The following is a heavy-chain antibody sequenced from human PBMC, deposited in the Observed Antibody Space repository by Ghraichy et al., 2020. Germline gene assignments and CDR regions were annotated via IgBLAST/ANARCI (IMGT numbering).Heavy chain of an antibody. CDR2: VYYSGST. J-gene: IGHJ4*02. D-gene: IGHD1-14*01. CDR1: GGSISSSTHY. V-gene: IGHV4-39*01. Sequence: SETLSLTCTVSGGSISSSTHYWGWIRQPPGKGLEWIGSVYYSGSTYYNPSLKSRVTISIDTSKNQFSLKLNSVTAADTAVYYCARRTAAFHSAYYYWGQGTLVTVSS. CDR3: ARRTAAFHSAYYY.